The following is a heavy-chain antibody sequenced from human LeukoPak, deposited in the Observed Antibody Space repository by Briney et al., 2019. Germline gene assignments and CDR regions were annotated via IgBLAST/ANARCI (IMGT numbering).Heavy chain of an antibody. V-gene: IGHV5-51*01. J-gene: IGHJ4*02. CDR1: GYSFTSYW. D-gene: IGHD3-3*01. CDR3: ARLEGGTIFGVVIPTFDC. CDR2: IYPGDSDT. Sequence: GESLKISCKGSGYSFTSYWIGWVRQMPGKGLEWMGIIYPGDSDTRYSPSFQGQVTISADKSISTAYLQWSSLKASDTAMYYCARLEGGTIFGVVIPTFDCWGQGTLVTVSS.